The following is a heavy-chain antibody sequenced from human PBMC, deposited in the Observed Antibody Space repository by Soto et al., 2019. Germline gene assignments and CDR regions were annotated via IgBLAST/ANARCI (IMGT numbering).Heavy chain of an antibody. J-gene: IGHJ2*01. CDR1: GGAFSSYA. Sequence: QVQLVQSGAEVKKPGSSVKVSCKASGGAFSSYAISWVRQAPGQGLEWMGGIIPILGTANYAQKFQGRVTITADESTSKDYMEMSSLRSEETAVYYCARYSNHLCWYFNRWGRSTLVTVSS. V-gene: IGHV1-69*01. D-gene: IGHD5-18*01. CDR3: ARYSNHLCWYFNR. CDR2: IIPILGTA.